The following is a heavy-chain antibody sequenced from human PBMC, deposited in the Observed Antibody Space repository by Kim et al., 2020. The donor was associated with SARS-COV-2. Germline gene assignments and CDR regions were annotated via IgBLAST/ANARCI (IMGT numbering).Heavy chain of an antibody. D-gene: IGHD3-22*01. CDR1: GFTFSSCA. J-gene: IGHJ5*01. Sequence: GGSLRLSCAASGFTFSSCAMSWVRQAPGKGLEWVAAGSASGFRTYYADSVKGRFTISRDNSKNTVNLQMNSLSPEDTAVYYCAKGQGGANLKWFSASWG. CDR2: GSASGFRT. CDR3: AKGQGGANLKWFSAS. V-gene: IGHV3-23*01.